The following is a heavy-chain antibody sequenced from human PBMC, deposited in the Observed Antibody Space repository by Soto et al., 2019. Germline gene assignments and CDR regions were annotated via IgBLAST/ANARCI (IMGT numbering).Heavy chain of an antibody. D-gene: IGHD3-10*01. CDR2: IYYSGST. J-gene: IGHJ4*02. Sequence: SETLSLTCTVSGGSISSYYWSWIRQPPGKGLEWIGYIYYSGSTNYNPSLKSRVTISVDTSKNQFSLKLSSVTAADTAVYYCARDAAFGELLSQPRLFDYWGQGTMVTVS. CDR3: ARDAAFGELLSQPRLFDY. CDR1: GGSISSYY. V-gene: IGHV4-59*01.